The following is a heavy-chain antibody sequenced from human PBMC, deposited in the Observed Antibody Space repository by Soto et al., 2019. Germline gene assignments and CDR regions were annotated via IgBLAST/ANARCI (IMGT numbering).Heavy chain of an antibody. V-gene: IGHV3-11*01. J-gene: IGHJ3*02. CDR2: IRSTDSSI. D-gene: IGHD4-17*01. CDR1: GFTFSDYS. Sequence: EQLVESGGGLVKPGGSLRLSCAASGFTFSDYSMSWIRQAPGKGLEWISYIRSTDSSIFYADSVKGRFTISRDNARSSLYLQMDSLRAEDTAVYYCARRSAVTTSHSFDIWGQGTMVTASS. CDR3: ARRSAVTTSHSFDI.